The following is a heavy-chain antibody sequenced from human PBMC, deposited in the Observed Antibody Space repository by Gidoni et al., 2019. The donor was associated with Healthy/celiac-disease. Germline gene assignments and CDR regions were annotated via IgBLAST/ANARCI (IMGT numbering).Heavy chain of an antibody. Sequence: EVQLVESGGGLVKPWGYLRLSCAASAFPFSTYSRTWVRQAPGSRQGPGKGLKWVSSISGSSSYIYYADSVKGRFTISSDNAKNSMYLQMNSLRAEDTAVYYGARQGEVRGVGKGPRLYGMDVWGQGTTVTVSS. CDR1: AFPFSTYS. CDR2: ISGSSSYI. CDR3: ARQGEVRGVGKGPRLYGMDV. J-gene: IGHJ6*02. D-gene: IGHD3-10*01. V-gene: IGHV3-21*01.